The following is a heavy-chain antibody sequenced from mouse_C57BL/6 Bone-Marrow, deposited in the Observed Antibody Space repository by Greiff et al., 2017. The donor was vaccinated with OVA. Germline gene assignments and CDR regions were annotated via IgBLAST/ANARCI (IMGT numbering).Heavy chain of an antibody. CDR3: APIYYGNYAAMDY. CDR1: GYTFTDYY. J-gene: IGHJ4*01. V-gene: IGHV1-19*01. CDR2: INPYNGGT. D-gene: IGHD2-1*01. Sequence: VQLKQSGPVLVKPGASVKMSCKASGYTFTDYYMNWVKQSHGKSLEWIGVINPYNGGTSYNQKFKGKATLTVDKSSSTAYMELNSLTSEDSAVYYCAPIYYGNYAAMDYWGQGTSVTVSS.